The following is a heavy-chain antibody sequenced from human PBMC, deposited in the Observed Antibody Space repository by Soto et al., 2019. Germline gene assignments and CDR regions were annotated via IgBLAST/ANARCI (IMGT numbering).Heavy chain of an antibody. Sequence: SVNVSCKASGGTFSSYAISWVRQVPGQGLEWMGGIIPIFGTANYAQKFQGRVTITADESTSTAYMELSSLRSEDTAVYYCARFPTTSSSWYYFDYWGQGTLVTVSS. CDR2: IIPIFGTA. CDR3: ARFPTTSSSWYYFDY. D-gene: IGHD6-13*01. CDR1: GGTFSSYA. V-gene: IGHV1-69*13. J-gene: IGHJ4*02.